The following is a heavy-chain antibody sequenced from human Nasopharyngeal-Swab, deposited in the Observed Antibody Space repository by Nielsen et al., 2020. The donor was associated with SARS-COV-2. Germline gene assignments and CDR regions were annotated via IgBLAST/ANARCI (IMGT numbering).Heavy chain of an antibody. CDR3: AGYCSSTSCSRNYYYYYMDV. Sequence: ESLKISCAASGFTFSSYSMNWVRQAPGKGLEWVSYISSNSSTIYYADSVKGRFTISRDNAKNSLSLQMNSLRAEDTAVYYCAGYCSSTSCSRNYYYYYMDVWGKGTTVTVSS. D-gene: IGHD2-2*01. CDR2: ISSNSSTI. CDR1: GFTFSSYS. J-gene: IGHJ6*03. V-gene: IGHV3-48*04.